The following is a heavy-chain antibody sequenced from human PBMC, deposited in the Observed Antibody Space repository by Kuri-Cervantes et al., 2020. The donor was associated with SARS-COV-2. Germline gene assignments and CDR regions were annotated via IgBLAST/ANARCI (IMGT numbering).Heavy chain of an antibody. J-gene: IGHJ4*02. CDR3: ARENWNYFDY. Sequence: GSLRLSCAVYGGSFSGYYWSWIRQPPGKGLEWIGEINHSGSTNYNPSLKSRVTISVDTSKNQFSLKLSSVTAADTAVYYCARENWNYFDYWGQGTLVTVSS. CDR1: GGSFSGYY. CDR2: INHSGST. V-gene: IGHV4-34*01. D-gene: IGHD1-1*01.